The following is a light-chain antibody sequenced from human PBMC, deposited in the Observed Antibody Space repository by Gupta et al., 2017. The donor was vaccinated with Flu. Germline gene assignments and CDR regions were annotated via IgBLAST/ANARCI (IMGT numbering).Light chain of an antibody. Sequence: EIVLTQSPATLSLFPGERATLSCRASQSVSNYLGWYQQKPGQAPRLLIYDASNRATVVPARFSGSGSGTDFTLTISNLEPEDFAVYYCQQRTNWPPEITFGQGTRLEIK. CDR1: QSVSNY. CDR3: QQRTNWPPEIT. CDR2: DAS. V-gene: IGKV3-11*01. J-gene: IGKJ5*01.